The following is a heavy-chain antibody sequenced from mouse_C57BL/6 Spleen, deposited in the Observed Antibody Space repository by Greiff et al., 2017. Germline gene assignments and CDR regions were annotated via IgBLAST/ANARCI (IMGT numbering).Heavy chain of an antibody. CDR1: GYSFTGYF. D-gene: IGHD2-1*01. J-gene: IGHJ4*01. V-gene: IGHV1-20*01. Sequence: VQLQQSGPELVKPGDSVKISCKASGYSFTGYFMNWVMQSHGKSLEWIGRINPYNGDTFYNQKFKGKATLTVDKSSSTAHMELRSLTSEDSAVYYCARMVYYGNLYAMDYWGQGTSVTVSS. CDR3: ARMVYYGNLYAMDY. CDR2: INPYNGDT.